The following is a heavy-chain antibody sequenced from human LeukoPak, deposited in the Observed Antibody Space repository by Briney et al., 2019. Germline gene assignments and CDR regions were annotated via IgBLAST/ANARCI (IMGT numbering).Heavy chain of an antibody. D-gene: IGHD3-22*01. J-gene: IGHJ4*02. Sequence: SETLSLTCTVSGFLISSGDYWGWIRQPPGKGLEWIGNIYHSGSTYYNPSLKSRVTIAVDTSKNQFSLRLYSVTAADTAVYYCARDLYYRDNVAVDYWGQGTLVTVSS. CDR2: IYHSGST. CDR3: ARDLYYRDNVAVDY. V-gene: IGHV4-38-2*02. CDR1: GFLISSGDY.